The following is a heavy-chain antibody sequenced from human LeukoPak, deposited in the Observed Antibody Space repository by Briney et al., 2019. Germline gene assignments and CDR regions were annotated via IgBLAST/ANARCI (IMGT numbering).Heavy chain of an antibody. CDR3: ASDQHSSGYYYEPFDY. Sequence: ASVKVSCKASGYTFTSYGISWVRQAPGQGLEWMGWISAYNGNTNYAQTLQGRVTMTTDTSTSTAYMELRSLRSDDTAVYYCASDQHSSGYYYEPFDYWGQGTLVTVSS. J-gene: IGHJ4*02. V-gene: IGHV1-18*01. CDR1: GYTFTSYG. CDR2: ISAYNGNT. D-gene: IGHD3-22*01.